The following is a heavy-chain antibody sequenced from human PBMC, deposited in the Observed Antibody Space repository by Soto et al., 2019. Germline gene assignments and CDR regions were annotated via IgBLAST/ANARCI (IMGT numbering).Heavy chain of an antibody. CDR1: GGTLSYYA. CDR2: IIPVFPAV. V-gene: IGHV1-69*01. CDR3: AREESVMSRGVAYYYGMDV. D-gene: IGHD3-10*01. Sequence: QVQLVQSGAEVKKPGSSVKVSCKASGGTLSYYAITWVRQAPGQGLEWLGEIIPVFPAVNYAQSFQGRVTITADESTRTAYMELSSLRSDDTAVYYCAREESVMSRGVAYYYGMDVWGQGTTVIVSS. J-gene: IGHJ6*02.